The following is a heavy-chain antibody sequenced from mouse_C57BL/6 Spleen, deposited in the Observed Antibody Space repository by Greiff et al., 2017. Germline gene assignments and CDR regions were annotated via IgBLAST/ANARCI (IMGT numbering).Heavy chain of an antibody. J-gene: IGHJ4*01. CDR1: GYTFTSYW. Sequence: QVQLQQPGAELVKPGASVKLSCTASGYTFTSYWMHWVKQRPGQGLEWIGMIHPNSGSTNYNEKFKSKATLTVDKSSSTAYMQLSSLTSEDSAVYYCARETHYYAMDYWGQGTSVTVSS. V-gene: IGHV1-64*01. CDR2: IHPNSGST. CDR3: ARETHYYAMDY.